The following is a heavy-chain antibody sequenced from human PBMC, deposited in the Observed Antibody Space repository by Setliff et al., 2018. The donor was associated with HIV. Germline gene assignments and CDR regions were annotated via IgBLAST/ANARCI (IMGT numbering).Heavy chain of an antibody. V-gene: IGHV4-59*01. CDR3: ARESLAAFDI. CDR2: IYYSGRT. Sequence: SETLSLTCIISDGSISNYYWSWFRQTPGKGLEWIGHIYYSGRTNYNPSLNSRVTISIDTSKNHFSLKLTSVTAANTAIYYCARESLAAFDIWGQGTLVTVSS. CDR1: DGSISNYY. J-gene: IGHJ3*02.